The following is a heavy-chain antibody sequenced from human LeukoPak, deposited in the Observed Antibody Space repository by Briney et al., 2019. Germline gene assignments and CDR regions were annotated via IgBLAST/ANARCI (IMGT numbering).Heavy chain of an antibody. CDR2: ISASGGNT. CDR1: EFTFSSYA. Sequence: GGSLRLSCAASEFTFSSYAMQWVRQAAGKGLEWVSGISASGGNTWYADSVKGRFTISRDNSKNTLYLQMNSLRAEDTAVYYCAKYVSARGPPYALAVWGQGTTVTVSS. D-gene: IGHD2/OR15-2a*01. J-gene: IGHJ6*02. CDR3: AKYVSARGPPYALAV. V-gene: IGHV3-23*01.